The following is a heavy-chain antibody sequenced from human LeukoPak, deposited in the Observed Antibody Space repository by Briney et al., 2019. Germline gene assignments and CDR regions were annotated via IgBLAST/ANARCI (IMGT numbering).Heavy chain of an antibody. V-gene: IGHV3-30*03. CDR3: ARGADAYWFDP. CDR2: ISYDGSNK. J-gene: IGHJ5*02. Sequence: GGSLRLSCAASGFTFSSYGMHWVRQAPGKGLEWVAVISYDGSNKYYADSVKGRFTISRDNAKNSLYLQMNSLRAEDTAVYYCARGADAYWFDPWGQGTLVTVSS. CDR1: GFTFSSYG. D-gene: IGHD1-26*01.